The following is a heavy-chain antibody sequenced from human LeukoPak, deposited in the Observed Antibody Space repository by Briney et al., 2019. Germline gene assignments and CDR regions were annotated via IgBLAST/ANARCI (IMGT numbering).Heavy chain of an antibody. CDR3: ARARDIVANYFFDS. CDR1: GGSLSSYY. Sequence: SETLSLTCTVSGGSLSSYYWSWIREPPGKGLEWIGYIYYSGSTNYNPSLKSRVTISVDTSKNQFSLKLSSVTAADTAVYYCARARDIVANYFFDSWGRGTLATASS. CDR2: IYYSGST. D-gene: IGHD2-21*01. J-gene: IGHJ4*02. V-gene: IGHV4-59*01.